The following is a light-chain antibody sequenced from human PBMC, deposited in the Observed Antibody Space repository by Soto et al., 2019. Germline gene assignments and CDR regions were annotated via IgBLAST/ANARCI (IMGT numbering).Light chain of an antibody. CDR1: QSVLYSPNNKNY. J-gene: IGKJ1*01. V-gene: IGKV4-1*01. CDR2: WAS. Sequence: DIVMTQSPDSLAVSLGERATINCKSSQSVLYSPNNKNYLAWYQHKPGQPPRLLVYWASTRESGVPDRFSGSGSVTDFTLTTSSLQAEDVAVYYCQQYYGTPRTFGQGTKVDIK. CDR3: QQYYGTPRT.